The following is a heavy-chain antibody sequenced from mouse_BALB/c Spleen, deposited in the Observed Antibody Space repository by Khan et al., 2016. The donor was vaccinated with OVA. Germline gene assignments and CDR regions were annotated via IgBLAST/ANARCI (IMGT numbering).Heavy chain of an antibody. CDR1: GYTFTDYY. CDR3: ARRNYFGYTVAY. D-gene: IGHD1-2*01. CDR2: ISPGSGDT. Sequence: QVQLQQSGAQLARPGASVKLSCTASGYTFTDYYINWVKQRTGQGLEWIGEISPGSGDTYYNERFMGKATLTAAKSSSAAYMPRSSLTSEASAVYYCARRNYFGYTVAYWGQGTLVTVAA. J-gene: IGHJ3*01. V-gene: IGHV1-77*01.